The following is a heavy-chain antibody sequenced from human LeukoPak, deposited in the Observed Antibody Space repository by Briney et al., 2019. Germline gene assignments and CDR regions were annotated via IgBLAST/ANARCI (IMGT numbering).Heavy chain of an antibody. D-gene: IGHD1-26*01. CDR2: INPSGGST. CDR3: ARDSGVGACLFCSALDI. J-gene: IGHJ3*02. CDR1: GYTFTSYY. V-gene: IGHV1-46*01. Sequence: ASVKVSCKASGYTFTSYYMHWVRQAPGQGLEWMGIINPSGGSTSYAQKFQGRVTMTRDTSTSTVYMELSSLRSEDTAVYYCARDSGVGACLFCSALDIWGQGTMVTVSS.